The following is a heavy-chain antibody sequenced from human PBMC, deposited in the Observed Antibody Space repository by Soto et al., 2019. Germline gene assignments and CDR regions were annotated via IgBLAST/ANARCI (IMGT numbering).Heavy chain of an antibody. V-gene: IGHV3-30-3*01. CDR3: ARAGCDGGTCYTLVGLRYGMDV. Sequence: QVQLVESAGGVVQPGRSLRLSCAASGFTFSNYAMYWVGQAPGKGLEWVAVISYDGNNKYYADSVKGRFTISRDNSKNTLYLQMNSLRAEDTAVYYCARAGCDGGTCYTLVGLRYGMDVWGQGTTVTVSS. D-gene: IGHD2-15*01. CDR2: ISYDGNNK. J-gene: IGHJ6*02. CDR1: GFTFSNYA.